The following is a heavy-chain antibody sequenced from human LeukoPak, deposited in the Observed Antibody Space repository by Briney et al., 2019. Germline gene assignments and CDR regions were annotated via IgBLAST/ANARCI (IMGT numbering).Heavy chain of an antibody. J-gene: IGHJ5*02. CDR1: GGSISSSSYY. CDR2: IYYSGST. V-gene: IGHV4-39*01. CDR3: ASVMYSSSWFPPFDP. Sequence: TSETLSLTCTVSGGSISSSSYYWGWIRQPPGKGLEWIGSIYYSGSTYYNPSLKSRVTISVDTSKNQFSLKLSSVTAADTAVYYCASVMYSSSWFPPFDPWGQGTLVTVSS. D-gene: IGHD6-13*01.